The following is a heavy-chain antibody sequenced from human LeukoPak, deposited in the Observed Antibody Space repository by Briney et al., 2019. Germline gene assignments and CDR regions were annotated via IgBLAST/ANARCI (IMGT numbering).Heavy chain of an antibody. CDR2: IYSGDTT. J-gene: IGHJ3*02. CDR3: ARLEVFDAFDI. D-gene: IGHD3-3*01. CDR1: GFTVSSNY. Sequence: SLRLSFAASGFTVSSNYMSWVRQAPGKGLEWVSVIYSGDTTYYAASVKGRFTISRDNSKNTLYLQMNSLRAEDTAVYYCARLEVFDAFDIWGQGTMVTVSS. V-gene: IGHV3-53*01.